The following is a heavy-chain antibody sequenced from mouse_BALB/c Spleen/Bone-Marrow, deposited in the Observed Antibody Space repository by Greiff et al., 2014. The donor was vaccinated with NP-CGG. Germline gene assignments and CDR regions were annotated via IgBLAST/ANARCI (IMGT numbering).Heavy chain of an antibody. CDR2: IYCGGGYT. V-gene: IGHV1-63*02. CDR3: AREGSY. Sequence: VQLQESGAELVRPGTSVEMSCKAAGYTFTNYWICWIKQRPGHGLEWIGDIYCGGGYTNYNERFKGKATLTADTSSNTTYMHLSSLTSEDSAIYYCAREGSYWGQGTLVTVSA. CDR1: GYTFTNYW. J-gene: IGHJ3*01.